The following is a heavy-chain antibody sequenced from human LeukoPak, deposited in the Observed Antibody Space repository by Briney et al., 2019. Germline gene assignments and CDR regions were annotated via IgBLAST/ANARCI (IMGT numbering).Heavy chain of an antibody. CDR3: ARGDPFGEGFDY. D-gene: IGHD4-17*01. J-gene: IGHJ4*02. CDR2: IYYSGST. V-gene: IGHV4-59*01. CDR1: GGSISSYY. Sequence: SETLSLTCTVSGGSISSYYWSWIRQPPGKGLVWIGYIYYSGSTNYNPSLKSRVTISVDTSNNQFSLKLSSVTAADTAVYYCARGDPFGEGFDYWGQGTLVTVSS.